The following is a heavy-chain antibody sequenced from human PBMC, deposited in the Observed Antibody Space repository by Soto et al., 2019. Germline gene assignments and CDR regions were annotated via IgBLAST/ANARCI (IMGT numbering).Heavy chain of an antibody. CDR2: IYYSGST. Sequence: QVQLQESGPGLVKPSETLSLTCTVSGGSISSYYWSWIRQPPGKGLEWIGYIYYSGSTNYNPSLKSRVTISVDTSKNQFSLKLSSVTAADTAVYYCARRGEVPAAPSYYGMDVWGQGTTVTVSS. CDR1: GGSISSYY. D-gene: IGHD2-2*01. V-gene: IGHV4-59*08. CDR3: ARRGEVPAAPSYYGMDV. J-gene: IGHJ6*02.